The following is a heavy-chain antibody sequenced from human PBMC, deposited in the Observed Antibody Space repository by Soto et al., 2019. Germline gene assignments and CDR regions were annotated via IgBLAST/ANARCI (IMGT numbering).Heavy chain of an antibody. V-gene: IGHV3-74*01. D-gene: IGHD6-13*01. CDR3: AREQPYYYYYMDV. Sequence: GGSLRLSCAASGFTFSSYWMHWVRQAPGKGLVWVSRINSDGSSTSYADSVKGRFTISRDNAKNTLYLQMNSLRAEDTAVYYCAREQPYYYYYMDVWGKGTTVTVSS. CDR2: INSDGSST. J-gene: IGHJ6*03. CDR1: GFTFSSYW.